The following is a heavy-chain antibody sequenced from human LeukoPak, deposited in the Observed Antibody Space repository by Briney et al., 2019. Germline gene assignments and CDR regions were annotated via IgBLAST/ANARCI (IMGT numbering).Heavy chain of an antibody. J-gene: IGHJ5*02. Sequence: PSETLSLTCAVYGGSFSGYYWSWIRQPPGKGLEWIGEINHSGSTYYNPSLKSRVTISVDTSKNQFSLKLNSVTAAGTAVYYCARHYGPWGQGTLVTVSS. CDR2: INHSGST. CDR3: ARHYGP. V-gene: IGHV4-34*01. D-gene: IGHD3-16*01. CDR1: GGSFSGYY.